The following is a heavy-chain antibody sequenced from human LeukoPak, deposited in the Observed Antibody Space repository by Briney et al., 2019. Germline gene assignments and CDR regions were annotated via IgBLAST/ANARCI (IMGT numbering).Heavy chain of an antibody. Sequence: SETLSLTCTVSGGSISSYYWSWIRQPPGKGLEWIGYIYYSGSTNYNPSLKSRVTISVDTSKNQFSLKLSPVTAADTAVYYCARDRYSNYGYYYGMDVWGQGTTVTVSS. V-gene: IGHV4-59*12. CDR1: GGSISSYY. D-gene: IGHD4-11*01. CDR2: IYYSGST. J-gene: IGHJ6*02. CDR3: ARDRYSNYGYYYGMDV.